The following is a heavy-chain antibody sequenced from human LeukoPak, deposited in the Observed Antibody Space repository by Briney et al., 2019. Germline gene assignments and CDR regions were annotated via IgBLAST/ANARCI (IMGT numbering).Heavy chain of an antibody. D-gene: IGHD2-15*01. CDR1: GFTFSGFW. CDR2: IKVDGSEK. CDR3: TRNGRSLDY. J-gene: IGHJ4*02. Sequence: PGGSLRLSCAASGFTFSGFWMSWVRQAPGKGLEWVANIKVDGSEKNYVDSVRGRFTISRDNAKSSLYLQMNSLRAEDTAVYYCTRNGRSLDYWGQGTLVTVSS. V-gene: IGHV3-7*01.